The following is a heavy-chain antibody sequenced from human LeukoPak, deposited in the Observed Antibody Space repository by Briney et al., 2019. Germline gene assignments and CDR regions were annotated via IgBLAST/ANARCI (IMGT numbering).Heavy chain of an antibody. CDR3: AKDPQAQIETLDQ. D-gene: IGHD2-15*01. CDR1: GYTFTSYG. J-gene: IGHJ4*02. Sequence: ASVKVSCKASGYTFTSYGISWVRQAPGQGLEWMGWIRVYNGGTNYAQKLQGRVTMTTDTSTSTAYMELRSLRSDDTAVYYCAKDPQAQIETLDQWGQGIPVTVSS. CDR2: IRVYNGGT. V-gene: IGHV1-18*01.